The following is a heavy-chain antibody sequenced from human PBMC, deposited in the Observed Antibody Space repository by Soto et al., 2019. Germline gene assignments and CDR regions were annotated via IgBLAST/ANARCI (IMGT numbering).Heavy chain of an antibody. D-gene: IGHD3-9*01. V-gene: IGHV4-39*01. CDR3: ARQDAAGYGTYFDY. J-gene: IGHJ4*02. CDR1: GGSISSSSYY. Sequence: PSETLSLTCTVSGGSISSSSYYWGWIRQPPGKGLEWIGSIYYSGSTYYNPSLKSRVTISVDTSKNQFSLKLSSVTAADTAVYYCARQDAAGYGTYFDYWGQGTLVTVSS. CDR2: IYYSGST.